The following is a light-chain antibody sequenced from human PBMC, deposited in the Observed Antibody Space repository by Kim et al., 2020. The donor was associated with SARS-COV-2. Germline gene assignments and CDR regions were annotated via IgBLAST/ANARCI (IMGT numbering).Light chain of an antibody. V-gene: IGLV3-21*04. CDR1: NIGSKS. CDR3: QVWDSSSDHPHVV. Sequence: SYELTQPPSVSVAPGKTARITCGGNNIGSKSVHWYQQKPGQAPVLAIYYDSDRPSGIPERFSGSNSGNTATLTISRVEAGDEADYYCQVWDSSSDHPHVVFGGGTQLTVL. J-gene: IGLJ2*01. CDR2: YDS.